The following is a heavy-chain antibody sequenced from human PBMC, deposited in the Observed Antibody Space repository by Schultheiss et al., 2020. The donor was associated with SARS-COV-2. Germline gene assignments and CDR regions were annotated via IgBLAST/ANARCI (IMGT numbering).Heavy chain of an antibody. Sequence: GGSLRLSCTASGFTFGDYAMSWVRQAPGKGLEWVSYITSSGTSTYYADSVKGRFTISRDNAKNSLSLQMNSLRAEDTAIYYCARDREYDFWSDYYPNFDYWGQGALVTVSS. CDR1: GFTFGDYA. J-gene: IGHJ4*02. D-gene: IGHD3-3*01. V-gene: IGHV3-48*03. CDR2: ITSSGTST. CDR3: ARDREYDFWSDYYPNFDY.